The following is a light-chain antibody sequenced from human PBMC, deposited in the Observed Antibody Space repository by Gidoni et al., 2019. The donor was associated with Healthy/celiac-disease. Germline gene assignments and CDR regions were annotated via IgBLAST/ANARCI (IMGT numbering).Light chain of an antibody. Sequence: TQSPGTLSLSPGERATLSCRASQSVSSSYLAWYQQKPGQAPRLLIYGASSRATGIPDRFSGSGSGTDFTLTISRLEPEDFAVYYCQQYGSSPLTFGGGTKVEIK. CDR1: QSVSSSY. J-gene: IGKJ4*01. CDR2: GAS. V-gene: IGKV3-20*01. CDR3: QQYGSSPLT.